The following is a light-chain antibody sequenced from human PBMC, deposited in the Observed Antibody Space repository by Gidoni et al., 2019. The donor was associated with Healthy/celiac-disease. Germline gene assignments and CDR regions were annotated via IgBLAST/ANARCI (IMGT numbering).Light chain of an antibody. Sequence: TQSPGTLSLSPGERATLSCRASQSVSSSYLAWYQQKPGQAPRLLIYGASSRATGIPDRFSGSGSGTDFTLTISRLEPEDFAVYYCQQYGSSPLTFGGGTKVEIK. CDR1: QSVSSSY. J-gene: IGKJ4*01. CDR2: GAS. V-gene: IGKV3-20*01. CDR3: QQYGSSPLT.